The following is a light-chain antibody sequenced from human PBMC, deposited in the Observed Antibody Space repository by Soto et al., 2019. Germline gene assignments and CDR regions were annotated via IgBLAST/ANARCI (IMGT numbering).Light chain of an antibody. CDR1: QSISSTY. Sequence: EIVLTQSPGTLSLSPGERATLSCRASQSISSTYLAWYQPKPGQAPRLLIYGISSRATGIPDRFSGSGSGTDFTLTISRLEPEDLAVYYCQQYGRSRTFGQGTKVEIK. V-gene: IGKV3-20*01. CDR2: GIS. J-gene: IGKJ1*01. CDR3: QQYGRSRT.